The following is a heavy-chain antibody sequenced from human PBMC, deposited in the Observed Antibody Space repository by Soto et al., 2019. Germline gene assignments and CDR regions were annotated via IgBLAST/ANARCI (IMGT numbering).Heavy chain of an antibody. V-gene: IGHV3-48*02. J-gene: IGHJ6*02. CDR3: ARGLVTRQYYNYYGMDV. D-gene: IGHD2-21*02. Sequence: SGGSLRLSCAASGFTFSSYNLHWVRQAPGKGLEWVAYISTISRTTYYADSVKGRFTISRDDASNAVFLQMNFLRHEDTAVYYCARGLVTRQYYNYYGMDVWGQGTTVTVSS. CDR2: ISTISRTT. CDR1: GFTFSSYN.